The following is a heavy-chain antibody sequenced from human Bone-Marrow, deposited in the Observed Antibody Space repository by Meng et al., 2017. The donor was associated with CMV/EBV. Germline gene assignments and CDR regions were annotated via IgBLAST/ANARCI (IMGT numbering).Heavy chain of an antibody. CDR3: ARHPQGGYNYGFHYFDY. Sequence: GSLRLSCAVYGGSFSGYYWSWIRQPPGQGLEWIGSISYSGSTYYNPPLRSRVTISVDTSKNQFSLKLSSVTAADTAVYYCARHPQGGYNYGFHYFDYWGQGTLVTVSS. J-gene: IGHJ4*02. CDR1: GGSFSGYY. V-gene: IGHV4-34*01. D-gene: IGHD5-18*01. CDR2: ISYSGST.